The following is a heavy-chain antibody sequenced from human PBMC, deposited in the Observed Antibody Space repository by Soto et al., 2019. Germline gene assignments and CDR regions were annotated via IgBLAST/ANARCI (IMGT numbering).Heavy chain of an antibody. CDR1: GGSFSGYY. Sequence: ETLSLTCAVYGGSFSGYYWSWIRQPPGKGLEWIGEINHSGSTNYNPSLMGRVTMSLDTSKNQFSLNLTSVTAADTAVYYCAQCPYDYSNFHDYWGQGALVTVSS. CDR2: INHSGST. CDR3: AQCPYDYSNFHDY. J-gene: IGHJ4*02. D-gene: IGHD4-4*01. V-gene: IGHV4-34*01.